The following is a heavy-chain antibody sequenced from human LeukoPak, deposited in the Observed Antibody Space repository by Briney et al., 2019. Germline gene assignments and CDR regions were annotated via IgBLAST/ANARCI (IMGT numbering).Heavy chain of an antibody. Sequence: GGSLRLSCAASGFTFSSYSMNWVRQAPGKGLEWVSSISSSSSYRYYADSVKGRFTISRDNAKNSLYLQMNSLRAEDTAVYYCASGITMVRGPTHFDYWAQGTLVTVSS. CDR1: GFTFSSYS. V-gene: IGHV3-21*01. CDR3: ASGITMVRGPTHFDY. CDR2: ISSSSSYR. D-gene: IGHD3-10*01. J-gene: IGHJ4*02.